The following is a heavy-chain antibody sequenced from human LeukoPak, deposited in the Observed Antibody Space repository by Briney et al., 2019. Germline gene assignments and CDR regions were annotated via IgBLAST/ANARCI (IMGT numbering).Heavy chain of an antibody. CDR2: ISGDGGST. V-gene: IGHV3-43*02. Sequence: PGGSLRLSCAASGFTFDDYAMHWVRQAPGKGLEWVSLISGDGGSTYYADSVKGRFTISRDNSKNSLYLQMNSLRTGDTALYYCAKSRDDYVWGSPGGYWGQGTLVTVSS. CDR1: GFTFDDYA. D-gene: IGHD3-16*01. J-gene: IGHJ4*02. CDR3: AKSRDDYVWGSPGGY.